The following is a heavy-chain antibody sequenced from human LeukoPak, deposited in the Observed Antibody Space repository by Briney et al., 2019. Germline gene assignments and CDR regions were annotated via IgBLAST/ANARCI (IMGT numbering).Heavy chain of an antibody. Sequence: VASVKVSCKASGYTFTGYYMHWVRQAPGQGLEWMGWINPNSGGTNYAQKFQGWVTMTRDTSINTAYMELSRLRSDDTAVYYCARDRGYCSGGSCYFYGMDVWGQGTTVTVSS. CDR3: ARDRGYCSGGSCYFYGMDV. V-gene: IGHV1-2*04. CDR2: INPNSGGT. J-gene: IGHJ6*02. D-gene: IGHD2-15*01. CDR1: GYTFTGYY.